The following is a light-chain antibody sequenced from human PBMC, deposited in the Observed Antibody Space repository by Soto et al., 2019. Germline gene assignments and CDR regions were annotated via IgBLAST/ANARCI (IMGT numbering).Light chain of an antibody. V-gene: IGLV4-69*01. CDR3: QTWGTGVV. Sequence: QSVLTQSPSASASLGASVKLTCTLSRGHSSYAIAWHQQQPEKGPRYLMKLNSDGSHSKGDGIPDRFSGSSSGAERYLANSSLQSEDEADYCCQTWGTGVVFGGGTQLTVL. CDR1: RGHSSYA. CDR2: LNSDGSH. J-gene: IGLJ2*01.